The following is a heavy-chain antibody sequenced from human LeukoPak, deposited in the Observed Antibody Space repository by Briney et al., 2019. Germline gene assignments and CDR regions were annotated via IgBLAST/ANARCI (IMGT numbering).Heavy chain of an antibody. CDR1: GGSFSGYY. V-gene: IGHV4-34*01. CDR3: ARDDSSGYGSFDY. D-gene: IGHD3-22*01. Sequence: SETLSLTCAVYGGSFSGYYWSWIRQPPGKGLEWIGEINHSGSTNYNPSLKSRGTISVDTSKNQFSLKLSSVTAADTAVYYCARDDSSGYGSFDYWGQGTLVTVSS. J-gene: IGHJ4*02. CDR2: INHSGST.